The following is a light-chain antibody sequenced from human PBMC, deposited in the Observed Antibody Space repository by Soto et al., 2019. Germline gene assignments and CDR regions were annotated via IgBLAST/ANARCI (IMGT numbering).Light chain of an antibody. CDR1: SFDIGSNT. CDR3: AAWDDSLNGPYV. Sequence: QSALSQPPSASGTPGQRVTISCSGSSFDIGSNTINWYQHLPGTAPKLLIYGNDQRPSGVPDRFSSSKFGASASLAISGLQSEDEADYYCAAWDDSLNGPYVFGTGTKVTVL. CDR2: GND. V-gene: IGLV1-44*01. J-gene: IGLJ1*01.